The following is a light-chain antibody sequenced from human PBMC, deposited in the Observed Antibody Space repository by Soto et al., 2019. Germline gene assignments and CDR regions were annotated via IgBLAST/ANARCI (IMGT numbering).Light chain of an antibody. CDR3: QQYDSYS. Sequence: EIVLSQSPGTLSLSPGERVILSCRASRSVSSSYLAWYQQRPGRAPRLLIYGASTRATGIPDRFSGSGSGTDFTLTISRLEPEDFAVYYCQQYDSYSFGQGTKLEI. V-gene: IGKV3-20*01. CDR1: RSVSSSY. J-gene: IGKJ2*01. CDR2: GAS.